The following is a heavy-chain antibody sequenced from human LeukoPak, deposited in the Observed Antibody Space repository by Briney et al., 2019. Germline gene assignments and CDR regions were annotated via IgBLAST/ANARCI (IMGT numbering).Heavy chain of an antibody. J-gene: IGHJ6*03. V-gene: IGHV3-72*01. CDR1: GFTFSDHY. Sequence: GGSLRLSCAASGFTFSDHYMDWVRQAPGKGLERVGRTRNKANSYTPEYAASVKGRFTISRDDSKNSLYLQMNSLKTEDTAVYYCARGYCGGDCYSDPSLYYYYYYMDVGGKGTTVTVSS. CDR2: TRNKANSYTP. D-gene: IGHD2-21*02. CDR3: ARGYCGGDCYSDPSLYYYYYYMDV.